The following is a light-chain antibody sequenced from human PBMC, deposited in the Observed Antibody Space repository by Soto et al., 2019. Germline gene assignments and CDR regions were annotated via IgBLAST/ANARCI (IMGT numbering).Light chain of an antibody. CDR1: QSISSW. V-gene: IGKV1-5*01. CDR2: DAS. J-gene: IGKJ2*03. Sequence: DLQMTQSPSTLSASVGDRVTITCRASQSISSWLAWYQQKPGKAPKLLIYDASSFESGVPSRFSGSGSGTEFTLTISSLQPDDFATYYCQQYNSRAGFGRGTKLEIK. CDR3: QQYNSRAG.